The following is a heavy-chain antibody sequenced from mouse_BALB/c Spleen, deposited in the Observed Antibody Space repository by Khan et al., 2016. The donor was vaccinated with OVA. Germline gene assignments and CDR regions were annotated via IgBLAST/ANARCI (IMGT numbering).Heavy chain of an antibody. D-gene: IGHD1-1*01. CDR2: ISSGGSFT. Sequence: EVQLQESGGGLVKPGGSLTLSCAASGFTFSNYAMSWVRQTPEKRLEWVATISSGGSFTYYPDSVKGRFTISRDNAKNTLYLQMSSLRSEDTAMFYCARTPGYYGSNYFDYWGQGTTLTVSS. CDR1: GFTFSNYA. CDR3: ARTPGYYGSNYFDY. J-gene: IGHJ2*01. V-gene: IGHV5-9-3*01.